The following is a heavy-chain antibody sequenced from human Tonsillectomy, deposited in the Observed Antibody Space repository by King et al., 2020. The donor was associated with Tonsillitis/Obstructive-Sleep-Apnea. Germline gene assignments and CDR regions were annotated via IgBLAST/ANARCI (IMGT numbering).Heavy chain of an antibody. Sequence: VQLQQWGAGLLKPSETLSLTCAVYGGSFSGYYWSLIRQPPGKGLGWIGEINHSGSTNYNPSLKSRVTISVDTSTNPFSLKLSSVTAADTAVYYCARGEGYYDFWSGYYFDYWGQGTLVTVSS. D-gene: IGHD3-3*01. J-gene: IGHJ4*02. CDR2: INHSGST. V-gene: IGHV4-34*01. CDR3: ARGEGYYDFWSGYYFDY. CDR1: GGSFSGYY.